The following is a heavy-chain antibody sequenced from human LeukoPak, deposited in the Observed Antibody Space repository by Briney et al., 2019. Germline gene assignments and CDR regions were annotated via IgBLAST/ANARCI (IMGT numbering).Heavy chain of an antibody. V-gene: IGHV3-48*04. CDR2: ISSSGSTI. D-gene: IGHD3-9*01. CDR1: GFTFSTYT. Sequence: GGSLRLSCAASGFTFSTYTMNWVRQAPGKGLEWVSYISSSGSTIYYADSVKGRFTISRDNAKSSLYLQMNSLRAEDTALYYCARALPPLNYDISTGYLGEVAAFDIWGQGTMVTVSS. J-gene: IGHJ3*02. CDR3: ARALPPLNYDISTGYLGEVAAFDI.